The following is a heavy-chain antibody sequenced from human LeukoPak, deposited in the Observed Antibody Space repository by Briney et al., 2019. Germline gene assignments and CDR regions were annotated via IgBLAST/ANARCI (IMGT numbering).Heavy chain of an antibody. J-gene: IGHJ4*02. CDR1: GFIFRSFG. Sequence: GGSLRLSCAASGFIFRSFGMHWVRQSPGKGLEWLAVVGYDGDKRDYADSVEGRFTISRDNSRNTIDLQLSSLRAEDTAVYYCARDGSYMVRGVSTYYVDYWGQGALVTVSS. V-gene: IGHV3-30*03. CDR2: VGYDGDKR. CDR3: ARDGSYMVRGVSTYYVDY. D-gene: IGHD3-10*01.